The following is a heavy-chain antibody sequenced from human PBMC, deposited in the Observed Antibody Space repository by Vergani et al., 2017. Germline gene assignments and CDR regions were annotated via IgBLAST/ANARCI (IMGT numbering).Heavy chain of an antibody. J-gene: IGHJ6*02. D-gene: IGHD2-2*01. CDR3: ARDSDIVVVPADYYYYYGMDV. V-gene: IGHV3-11*01. Sequence: QVQLVQSGGGLVKPGGSLRLSCAASGFTFSDYYMSWIRQAPGKGLEWVSYISSSGSTIYYADSVKGRFTISRDNGKNSLYLQMNSLSVEDTSVYYCARDSDIVVVPADYYYYYGMDVWGQGTTVTVSS. CDR2: ISSSGSTI. CDR1: GFTFSDYY.